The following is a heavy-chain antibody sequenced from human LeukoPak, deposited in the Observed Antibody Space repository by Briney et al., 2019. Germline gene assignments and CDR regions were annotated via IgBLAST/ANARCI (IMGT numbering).Heavy chain of an antibody. CDR3: ARRLCSGDTCYHNDY. D-gene: IGHD2-15*01. Sequence: ASVKVSCKASGYTFTGYSMHWVRQAPGQGLEWMEWINPNSGGTNYAQKFQGRVTMTRDTSISTAYMELSWLRSDDTAVYYCARRLCSGDTCYHNDYWGQGTLVTVSS. V-gene: IGHV1-2*02. J-gene: IGHJ4*02. CDR1: GYTFTGYS. CDR2: INPNSGGT.